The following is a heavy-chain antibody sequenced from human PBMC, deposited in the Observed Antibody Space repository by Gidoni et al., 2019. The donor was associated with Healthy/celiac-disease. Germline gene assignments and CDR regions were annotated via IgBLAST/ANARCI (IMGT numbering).Heavy chain of an antibody. J-gene: IGHJ4*02. CDR1: GCTFSSYA. CDR2: IIPIIGTA. V-gene: IGHV1-69*01. D-gene: IGHD4-4*01. CDR3: ATKYSNYVNSFDY. Sequence: QVPLVQSGAEVKKPGSSVKVSCKASGCTFSSYAISWVRQAPGQGLEWMGGIIPIIGTANYAQKFQGRVTITADESTSTAYMELSSLRSEDTAVYYCATKYSNYVNSFDYWGQGTLVTVSS.